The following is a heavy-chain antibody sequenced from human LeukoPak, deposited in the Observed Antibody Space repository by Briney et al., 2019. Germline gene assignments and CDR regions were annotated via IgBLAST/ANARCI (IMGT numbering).Heavy chain of an antibody. CDR1: GGSISSNY. CDR2: IYYSGST. Sequence: ATATLSLTCSVSGGSISSNYWSWIRQPPGKGLEWIGYIYYSGSTYYNPSLKSRVTISVDTSKNLFSLKLSSVTGADTAVYYCARVQRPLDRADYWGQGTLVAV. J-gene: IGHJ4*02. D-gene: IGHD2-2*03. CDR3: ARVQRPLDRADY. V-gene: IGHV4-59*07.